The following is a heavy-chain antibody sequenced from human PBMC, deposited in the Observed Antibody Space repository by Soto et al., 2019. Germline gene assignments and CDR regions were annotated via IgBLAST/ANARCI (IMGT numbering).Heavy chain of an antibody. Sequence: GGSLRLSCSASGFTFTNYAIHWIRQAPGKGLEYVSAISSTGGSTYYADSVKGRFTISRDNSKNTVYLQMSSLRSEDSAVYYCVARYCSSTACYQVDYWGQGTLVTVSS. D-gene: IGHD2-2*01. CDR1: GFTFTNYA. V-gene: IGHV3-64D*06. J-gene: IGHJ4*02. CDR2: ISSTGGST. CDR3: VARYCSSTACYQVDY.